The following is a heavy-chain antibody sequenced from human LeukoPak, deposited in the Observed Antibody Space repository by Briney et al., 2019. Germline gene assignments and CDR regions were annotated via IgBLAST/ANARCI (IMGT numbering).Heavy chain of an antibody. D-gene: IGHD3-3*01. CDR3: AREGVPYYDFWSGYYPFDY. V-gene: IGHV3-21*04. J-gene: IGHJ4*02. Sequence: SGGSLRLSCAASGFTFSGYWMHWVRQAPGKGLEWVSAISGSGDSTYYADSVKGRFTISRDNAKNSLYLQMNSLRAEDTAVYYCAREGVPYYDFWSGYYPFDYWGQGTLVTVSS. CDR1: GFTFSGYW. CDR2: ISGSGDST.